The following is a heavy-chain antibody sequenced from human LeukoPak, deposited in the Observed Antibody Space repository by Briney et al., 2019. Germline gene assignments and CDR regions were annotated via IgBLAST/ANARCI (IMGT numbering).Heavy chain of an antibody. CDR1: GYTFTSYD. CDR2: MNPNSSNT. CDR3: ARVFLLRGVMALGY. D-gene: IGHD3-10*01. Sequence: GASVSVSCKASGYTFTSYDINWVRQAGGQGLEGGGWMNPNSSNTGYAHKFQRRVTMTRNTSISTAYIELSSLRSEDTAVYYCARVFLLRGVMALGYWGQGTLVTVSS. J-gene: IGHJ4*02. V-gene: IGHV1-8*01.